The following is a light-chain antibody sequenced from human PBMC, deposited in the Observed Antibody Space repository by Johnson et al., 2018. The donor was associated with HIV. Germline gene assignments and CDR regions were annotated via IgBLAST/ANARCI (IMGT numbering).Light chain of an antibody. CDR2: DNN. V-gene: IGLV1-51*01. Sequence: QSVLTQPPSVSAAPGQMVSISCSGSSSNIGNHHVSWYQQLPETAPKLLIYDNNKRPSGIPDRFSGSKSGTSATLAITGLQTGDEASSYCQTWDNSLIAYVFGTVTKVTVL. CDR1: SSNIGNHH. CDR3: QTWDNSLIAYV. J-gene: IGLJ1*01.